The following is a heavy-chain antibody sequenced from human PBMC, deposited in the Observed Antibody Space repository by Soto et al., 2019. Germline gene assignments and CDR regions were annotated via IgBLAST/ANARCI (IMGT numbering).Heavy chain of an antibody. CDR2: IYYSGST. D-gene: IGHD3-3*01. CDR1: GGSISSYY. V-gene: IGHV4-59*01. J-gene: IGHJ5*02. Sequence: SETLSLTCTVSGGSISSYYWSWIRQPPGKGLEWIGYIYYSGSTNYNPSLKSRVTISVDTSKDQFSLKLSSVTAADTAVYYCARVRITIFGVAPFDPWGQGTLVTVSS. CDR3: ARVRITIFGVAPFDP.